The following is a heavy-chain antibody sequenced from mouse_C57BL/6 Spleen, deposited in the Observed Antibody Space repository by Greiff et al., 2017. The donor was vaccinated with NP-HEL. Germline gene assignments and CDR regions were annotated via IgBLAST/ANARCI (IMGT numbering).Heavy chain of an antibody. CDR3: VSGYYGYSWFAY. CDR1: GFSFNTYA. V-gene: IGHV10-1*01. Sequence: EVQLVESGGGLVQPKGSLKLSCAASGFSFNTYAMNWVRQAPGKGLEWVARIRSKSNNYATYYADSVKDRFTISRDDSESMLYLQMNNLKTEDTAMYYCVSGYYGYSWFAYWGQGTLVTVSA. D-gene: IGHD2-2*01. CDR2: IRSKSNNYAT. J-gene: IGHJ3*01.